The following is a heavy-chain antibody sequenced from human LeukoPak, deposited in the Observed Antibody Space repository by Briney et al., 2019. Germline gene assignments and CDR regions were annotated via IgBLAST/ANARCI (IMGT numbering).Heavy chain of an antibody. CDR3: AGNYDSSGYYPPYYFDY. CDR1: GGSISGSY. Sequence: SETLSLTCTVSGGSISGSYWSWIRQPAGKGLEWIGRIYSSGSTNYNPSLKSRVTISVDTSKNQFSLKLSSVTAADTAVYYCAGNYDSSGYYPPYYFDYWGQGTPVTVSS. V-gene: IGHV4-4*07. J-gene: IGHJ4*02. D-gene: IGHD3-22*01. CDR2: IYSSGST.